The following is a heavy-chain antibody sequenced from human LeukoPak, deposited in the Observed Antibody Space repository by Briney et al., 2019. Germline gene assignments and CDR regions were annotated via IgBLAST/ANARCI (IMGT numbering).Heavy chain of an antibody. CDR3: ARRNGSGGYYYYYYMDV. CDR2: INHSGST. D-gene: IGHD3-10*01. Sequence: SETLSLTCAVYGGSFSDYYWSWIRQPPGKGLEWIGEINHSGSTNYNPSLKSRVTISVDTSKNQFSLKLSSVTAADTAVYYCARRNGSGGYYYYYYMDVWGKGTTVTISS. V-gene: IGHV4-34*01. CDR1: GGSFSDYY. J-gene: IGHJ6*03.